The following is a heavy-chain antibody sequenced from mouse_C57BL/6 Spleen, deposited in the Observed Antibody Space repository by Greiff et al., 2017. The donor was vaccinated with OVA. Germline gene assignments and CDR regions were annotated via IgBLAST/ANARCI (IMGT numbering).Heavy chain of an antibody. V-gene: IGHV14-4*01. D-gene: IGHD2-2*01. J-gene: IGHJ2*01. CDR2: IDPENGDT. CDR1: GFNIKDDY. CDR3: TTRGGYHY. Sequence: VQLNQSGAELVRPGASVKLSCTASGFNIKDDYMHWVKQRPEQGLEWIGWIDPENGDTEYASKFQGKATITADTSSNTAYLQLSSLTSEDTAVYYCTTRGGYHYWGQGTTLTVSS.